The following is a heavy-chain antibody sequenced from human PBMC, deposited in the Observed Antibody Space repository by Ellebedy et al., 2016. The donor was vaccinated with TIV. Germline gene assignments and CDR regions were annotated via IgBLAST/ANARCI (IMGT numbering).Heavy chain of an antibody. V-gene: IGHV4-4*07. Sequence: MPSETLSLTCTVSGGSISSYSWSWIRQPAGEGLEWIGRIFTSGSTNFNPSLKSRVTMSVDTPKNQFSLKLSSVTAADTAVYYCAKTGETRFDYWGQGTLVTVSS. CDR2: IFTSGST. J-gene: IGHJ4*02. CDR1: GGSISSYS. D-gene: IGHD7-27*01. CDR3: AKTGETRFDY.